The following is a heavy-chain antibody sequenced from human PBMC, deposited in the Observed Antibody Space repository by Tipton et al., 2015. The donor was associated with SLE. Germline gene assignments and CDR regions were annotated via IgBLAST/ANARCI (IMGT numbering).Heavy chain of an antibody. CDR3: AAPIAAAGLGGFDP. V-gene: IGHV4-39*01. J-gene: IGHJ5*02. CDR1: GGSISSSSYY. CDR2: IYYSGST. D-gene: IGHD6-13*01. Sequence: TLSLTCTVSGGSISSSSYYWGWIRQPPGKGLERIGSIYYSGSTYYNPSLKSRDTRSVDTSKNQFSLKLSSVTAADTAVYYCAAPIAAAGLGGFDPWGQGTLVTVSS.